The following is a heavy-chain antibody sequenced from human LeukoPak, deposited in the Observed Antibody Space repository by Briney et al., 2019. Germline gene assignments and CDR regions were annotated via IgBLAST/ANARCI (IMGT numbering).Heavy chain of an antibody. CDR1: GFTFSNAR. Sequence: GGSLRLSCAASGFTFSNARMSWVRQAPGKGLVWVSRINNDGRSTAYADSVKGRFTISRDNAKNTLYLQMNSLRAEDTAVYYCAGFSGYNSNWGQGTLVTVSS. D-gene: IGHD6-13*01. J-gene: IGHJ4*02. V-gene: IGHV3-74*01. CDR3: AGFSGYNSN. CDR2: INNDGRST.